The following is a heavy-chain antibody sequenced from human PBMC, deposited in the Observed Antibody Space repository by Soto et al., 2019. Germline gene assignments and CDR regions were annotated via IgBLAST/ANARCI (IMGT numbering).Heavy chain of an antibody. J-gene: IGHJ5*02. CDR2: IYHSGST. CDR3: ARVPSP. CDR1: GGSISSGGYS. Sequence: QLQLQESGSGQVKPSQTLSLTWAVSGGSISSGGYSWSWIRQPPGKGLEWIGYIYHSGSTYYNPSLKSRVTISVDRSKNQFSLKLSSVTAADTAVYYCARVPSPWGQGTLVTVSS. V-gene: IGHV4-30-2*01.